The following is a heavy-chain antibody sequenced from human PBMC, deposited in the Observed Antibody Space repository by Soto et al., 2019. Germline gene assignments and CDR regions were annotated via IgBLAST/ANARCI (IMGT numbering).Heavy chain of an antibody. CDR2: IYYSGTT. D-gene: IGHD2-2*01. Sequence: PSETLSLTCSVSGGSIYSSSYYWGWVRQPPGKGLEWIGSIYYSGTTYSNPSLKSRTNLSVDPSKGHFSLKVYSVTAADTAVYFCARSVLLVPTAMLWAFETWGLGTMVT. CDR1: GGSIYSSSYY. J-gene: IGHJ3*02. CDR3: ARSVLLVPTAMLWAFET. V-gene: IGHV4-39*02.